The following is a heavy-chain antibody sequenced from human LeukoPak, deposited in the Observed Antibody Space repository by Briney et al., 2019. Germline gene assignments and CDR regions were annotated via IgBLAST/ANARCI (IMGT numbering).Heavy chain of an antibody. CDR2: ISGSGGST. V-gene: IGHV3-23*01. D-gene: IGHD6-19*01. Sequence: PGGSLRLSCAASGFTFSTYGMSWVRQAPGKGLEWVSAISGSGGSTYYADSVKGRFTISRDNSKNTLYLQMNSLRAEDTAVYYCAKGGGGSDWIDYWGQGTLVTVSS. CDR1: GFTFSTYG. CDR3: AKGGGGSDWIDY. J-gene: IGHJ4*02.